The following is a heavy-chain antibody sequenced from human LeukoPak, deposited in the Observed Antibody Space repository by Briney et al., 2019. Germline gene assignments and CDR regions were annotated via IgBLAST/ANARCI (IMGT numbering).Heavy chain of an antibody. Sequence: SVKVSCKASGYTFTSYGISWVRQAPGQGLEWMGGIIPIFGTANYAQKFQGRVTITADESTSTAYMELSSLRSEDTAVYYCARSGGYYDSSGYYYGPSYYYYYMDVWGKGTTVTVSS. CDR3: ARSGGYYDSSGYYYGPSYYYYYMDV. J-gene: IGHJ6*03. D-gene: IGHD3-22*01. CDR1: GYTFTSYG. V-gene: IGHV1-69*13. CDR2: IIPIFGTA.